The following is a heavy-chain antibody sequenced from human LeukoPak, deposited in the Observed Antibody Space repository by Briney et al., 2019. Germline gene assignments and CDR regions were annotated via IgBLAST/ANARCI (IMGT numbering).Heavy chain of an antibody. V-gene: IGHV4-4*08. CDR1: GGSISPCY. CDR2: IYTSASA. CDR3: ARMGGYSGYATH. Sequence: PSETLSLTCSVSGGSISPCYWSWIRQPPGKGLEWIGYIYTSASANYNPSLKSRVTISVDTSKNHFSLKLSSVTAADTAVYYCARMGGYSGYATHWGQGTLVTVSS. J-gene: IGHJ4*02. D-gene: IGHD5-12*01.